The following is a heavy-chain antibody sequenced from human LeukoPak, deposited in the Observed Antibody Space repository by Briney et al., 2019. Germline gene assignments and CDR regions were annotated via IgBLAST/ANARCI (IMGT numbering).Heavy chain of an antibody. V-gene: IGHV1-69*05. J-gene: IGHJ4*02. CDR1: GGTVSSYA. Sequence: ASVMVSCKASGGTVSSYAICGVRQAPGQWLEWMGGSIPIFGTANYAQKFRGRVTMTRDTSTSTVYMELSSLRSEDTAVYYCARSHYYYDSSGQYERDLDYWGQGTLVTVSS. CDR2: SIPIFGTA. CDR3: ARSHYYYDSSGQYERDLDY. D-gene: IGHD3-22*01.